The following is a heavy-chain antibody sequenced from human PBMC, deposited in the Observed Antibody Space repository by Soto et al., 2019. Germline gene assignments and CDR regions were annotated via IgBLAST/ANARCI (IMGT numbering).Heavy chain of an antibody. V-gene: IGHV4-59*08. CDR2: IYYSGST. D-gene: IGHD4-17*01. J-gene: IGHJ4*02. CDR3: ARLAYGDYDRALYYFDY. CDR1: GGSISSYY. Sequence: SETLSLTCTVSGGSISSYYWSWIRQPPGKGLEWIGYIYYSGSTNYNPSLKSRVTISVDTSKNQFSLKLSSVTAADTAVYYCARLAYGDYDRALYYFDYWGQGTLVTVSS.